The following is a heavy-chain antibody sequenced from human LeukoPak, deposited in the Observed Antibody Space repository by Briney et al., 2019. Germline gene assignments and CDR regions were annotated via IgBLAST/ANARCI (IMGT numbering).Heavy chain of an antibody. V-gene: IGHV3-21*01. D-gene: IGHD2-21*01. J-gene: IGHJ4*02. CDR3: ARGGCGGDCFDY. CDR1: GFTFSSYS. Sequence: PGGSLRLSCAASGFTFSSYSMNWVRQAPGKGLEWVSSIGSSSSYIYYADSVKGRFTISRDNAKNSLYLQMNSLRAEDTAVYYCARGGCGGDCFDYWGQGTLVTVSS. CDR2: IGSSSSYI.